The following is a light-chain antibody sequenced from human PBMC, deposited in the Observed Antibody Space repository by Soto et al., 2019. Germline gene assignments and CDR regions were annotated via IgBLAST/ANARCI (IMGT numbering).Light chain of an antibody. CDR2: AAS. V-gene: IGKV1-39*01. J-gene: IGKJ1*01. CDR3: QKLYAVRTWK. CDR1: QSISSY. Sequence: DHPITHAPSEKSGYVVYRGTMTWRVSQSISSYLNWYQQKPGKAPKLLIYAASTLQSGVQSRFSGSGSGTDFTLTISCLQPEDFALYFSQKLYAVRTWKLGQGTKVEIK.